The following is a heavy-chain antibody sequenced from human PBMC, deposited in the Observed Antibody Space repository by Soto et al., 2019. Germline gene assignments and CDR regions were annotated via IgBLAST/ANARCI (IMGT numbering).Heavy chain of an antibody. Sequence: QVQLVESGGGLVKPGGSLRLSCAASGFTFSDYYMSWIRQAPGKGLEWVSYISSSSSYTNYADSVKGRFTISRDNAKNSLYLQMNSLRAEDTALYYCARDHRRYSGYDYVDYWGQGTLVTVSS. V-gene: IGHV3-11*05. CDR1: GFTFSDYY. J-gene: IGHJ4*02. CDR2: ISSSSSYT. CDR3: ARDHRRYSGYDYVDY. D-gene: IGHD5-12*01.